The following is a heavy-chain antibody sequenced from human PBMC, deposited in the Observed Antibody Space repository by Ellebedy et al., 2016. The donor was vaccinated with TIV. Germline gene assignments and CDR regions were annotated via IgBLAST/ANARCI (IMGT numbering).Heavy chain of an antibody. Sequence: GESLKISCTASGFTLTNYWMTWVRQAPGKGLEWVANINEDGTKKHYVDSVRGRFTISRDYAGNSLFLQMNSLRAEDTAVYYCARLADLWFGDLFDWGQGTLVTVSS. CDR3: ARLADLWFGDLFD. V-gene: IGHV3-7*01. CDR1: GFTLTNYW. J-gene: IGHJ4*02. D-gene: IGHD3-10*01. CDR2: INEDGTKK.